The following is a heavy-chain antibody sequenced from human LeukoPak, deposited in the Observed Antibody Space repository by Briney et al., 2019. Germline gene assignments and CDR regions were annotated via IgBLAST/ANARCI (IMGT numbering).Heavy chain of an antibody. CDR2: ISTTGST. CDR3: AREVEMARQFDY. J-gene: IGHJ4*02. Sequence: SETLSLTCTVSGGSISSYYWSWIRQPAGKGLEWIGRISTTGSTNYNPSLKSRVTMSVETSKKQFSLKLSSVTGADTAVYYCAREVEMARQFDYWGQGTLVTVSA. CDR1: GGSISSYY. V-gene: IGHV4-4*07. D-gene: IGHD5-24*01.